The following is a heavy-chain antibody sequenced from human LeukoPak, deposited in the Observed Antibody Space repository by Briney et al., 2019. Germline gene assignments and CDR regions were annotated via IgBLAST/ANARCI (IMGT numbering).Heavy chain of an antibody. CDR2: IYYSGST. D-gene: IGHD1-14*01. V-gene: IGHV4-59*01. J-gene: IGHJ1*01. Sequence: PSETLSLTCTVSGGSISSYYWSWIRQPPGKGLEWIGHIYYSGSTNYNPSLKSRVTISVDTSKNQFSLKLSSVTAADTAVYYCARDRGSGTPEYFQHWGQGTLVTVSS. CDR3: ARDRGSGTPEYFQH. CDR1: GGSISSYY.